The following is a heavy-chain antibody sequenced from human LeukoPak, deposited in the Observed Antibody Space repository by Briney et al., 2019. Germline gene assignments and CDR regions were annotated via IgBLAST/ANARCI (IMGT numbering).Heavy chain of an antibody. CDR2: ISYDGSNK. V-gene: IGHV3-30-3*01. Sequence: GRSLRFSCAASGFTFSSYAMHWVRQAPGKGLEWVAVISYDGSNKYYADSVKGRFTISRDNSKNTLYLQMNSLRAEDTAVYYCARAGDGDQVDAFDIWGQGTTVTVSS. J-gene: IGHJ3*02. CDR3: ARAGDGDQVDAFDI. CDR1: GFTFSSYA. D-gene: IGHD4-17*01.